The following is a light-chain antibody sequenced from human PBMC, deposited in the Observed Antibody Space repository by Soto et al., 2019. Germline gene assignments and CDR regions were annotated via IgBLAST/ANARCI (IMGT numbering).Light chain of an antibody. CDR3: QQYGSSPRT. V-gene: IGKV3-20*01. Sequence: EIVMTQSPATLSVSPGEGATLSCKASQNVSTDYLAWYQQKPGQAPRLLIYGASSRATGIPDRFSGSGSGTDFTLIISRLEPEDFAVYYCQQYGSSPRTFGQGTKVEVK. J-gene: IGKJ1*01. CDR2: GAS. CDR1: QNVSTDY.